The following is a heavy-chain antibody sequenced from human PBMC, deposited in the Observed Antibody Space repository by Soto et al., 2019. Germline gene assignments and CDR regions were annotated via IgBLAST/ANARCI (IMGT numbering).Heavy chain of an antibody. CDR1: GGSVNSGNYY. J-gene: IGHJ3*02. V-gene: IGHV4-34*01. D-gene: IGHD1-1*01. CDR2: MSHGGGT. CDR3: ARVERGTATTVVDAFDI. Sequence: QVQLQQWGAGLLKPSETLSLTCAVFGGSVNSGNYYWSWIRQPPGKGLEWIGEMSHGGGTHFNPALKSGVTVSVDTSKIQFSLEMSSVTAADTALYYCARVERGTATTVVDAFDIWGPGTMVTVSS.